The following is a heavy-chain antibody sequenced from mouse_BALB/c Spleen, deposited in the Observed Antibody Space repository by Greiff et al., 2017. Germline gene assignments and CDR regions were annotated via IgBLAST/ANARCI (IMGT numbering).Heavy chain of an antibody. CDR1: GFTFSSFG. CDR3: ARDGNYGDYFDY. J-gene: IGHJ2*01. Sequence: EVQGVESGGGLVQPGGSRKLSCAASGFTFSSFGMHWVRQAPEKGLEWVAYISSGSSTIYYADTVKGRFTISRDNPKNTLFLQMTSLRSEDTAMYYCARDGNYGDYFDYWGQGTTLTVSS. D-gene: IGHD2-1*01. V-gene: IGHV5-17*02. CDR2: ISSGSSTI.